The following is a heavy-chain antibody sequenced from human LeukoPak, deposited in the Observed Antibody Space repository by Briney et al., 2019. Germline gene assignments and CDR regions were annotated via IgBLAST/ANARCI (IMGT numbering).Heavy chain of an antibody. V-gene: IGHV3-21*01. CDR2: ISSSSSYI. CDR3: ARDGGYSYGFDY. CDR1: GFTFSSYS. Sequence: PGGSLRLSCAASGFTFSSYSMTWVRQAPGKGLEWVSSISSSSSYIYYAASVKGRFTISRDNAKNSLYLQMNSLRAEDTAVYYCARDGGYSYGFDYWGQGTLVTVSS. J-gene: IGHJ4*02. D-gene: IGHD5-18*01.